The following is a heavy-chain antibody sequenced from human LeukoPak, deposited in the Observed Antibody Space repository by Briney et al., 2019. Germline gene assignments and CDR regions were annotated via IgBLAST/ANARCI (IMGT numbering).Heavy chain of an antibody. CDR2: ISYDGSNK. V-gene: IGHV3-30*18. D-gene: IGHD3-9*01. J-gene: IGHJ4*02. CDR3: AKNQPDILTGYSITPAYFDY. Sequence: PGRSLRLSCAASGFTFSSYGMHWVGQAPGKGLEWVGVISYDGSNKYYAGSVKGRFTISRDNSKDTLYLQMNSLRAEDTALYSCAKNQPDILTGYSITPAYFDYWGQGTLVTVSS. CDR1: GFTFSSYG.